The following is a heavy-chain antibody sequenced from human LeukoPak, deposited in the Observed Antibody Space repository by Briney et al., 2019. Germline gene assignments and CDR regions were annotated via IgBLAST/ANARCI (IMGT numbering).Heavy chain of an antibody. V-gene: IGHV1-24*01. D-gene: IGHD6-13*01. CDR3: ATEDSSSPPSEYYYYGMDV. J-gene: IGHJ6*02. Sequence: ASVTVSCTVSGYTLTELSMHWVRQAPGKGLEWMGGFDPEDGETIYAQKFQGRVTMTEDTSTDTAYMELSSLRSEDTAVYYCATEDSSSPPSEYYYYGMDVWGQGTTVTVSS. CDR2: FDPEDGET. CDR1: GYTLTELS.